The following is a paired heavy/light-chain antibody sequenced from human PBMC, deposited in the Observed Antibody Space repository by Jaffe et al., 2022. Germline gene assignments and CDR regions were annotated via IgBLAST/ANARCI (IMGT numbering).Heavy chain of an antibody. CDR3: ATIRVGEYISSNFDY. D-gene: IGHD6-6*01. J-gene: IGHJ4*02. V-gene: IGHV1-2*06. CDR1: GYTFTGYY. Sequence: QVQLVQSGAEVKKPGASVNVSCKASGYTFTGYYLHWVRQAPGQGLEWMGRINPNSGDTNYAQKFQGRVTMTSDTSISTGYMELTWLRSDDTAVYYCATIRVGEYISSNFDYWGQGTLVTVSS. CDR2: INPNSGDT.
Light chain of an antibody. J-gene: IGLJ2*01. CDR2: RNN. CDR1: SSNIGGNY. V-gene: IGLV1-47*01. CDR3: ASWDDNLSGHVV. Sequence: QSVLSQPPSASGTPGQRVTISCSGSSSNIGGNYVYWYQQFPGTAPKILIYRNNQRPSGVPGRISGSKSGTSASLAISGLRSEDEGDYYCASWDDNLSGHVVFGGGTKLTVL.